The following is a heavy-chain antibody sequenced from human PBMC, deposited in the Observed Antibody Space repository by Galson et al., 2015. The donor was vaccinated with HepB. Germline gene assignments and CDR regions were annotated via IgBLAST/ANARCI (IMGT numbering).Heavy chain of an antibody. V-gene: IGHV1-18*01. CDR2: ISAYNGNT. D-gene: IGHD3-3*01. CDR3: ARAVFPDYDFWSAIPEDFDY. Sequence: SVKVSCKASGSPFTSYVLRWVRQAPGQGLEWMGWISAYNGNTNYAQKLQGRVTMPTATSQSTPYMELRSLRSDDTAVYYCARAVFPDYDFWSAIPEDFDYWGQGNLVTVSS. J-gene: IGHJ4*02. CDR1: GSPFTSYV.